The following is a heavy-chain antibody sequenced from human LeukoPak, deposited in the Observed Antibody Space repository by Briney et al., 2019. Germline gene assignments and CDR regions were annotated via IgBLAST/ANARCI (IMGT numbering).Heavy chain of an antibody. V-gene: IGHV1-18*01. Sequence: ASVKVSCKASGYTFTSYGISWVRQAPGQGLEWMGWISAYNGNTNYAQKLQGRVTMTTDTSTSTAYMELRSLRSDDTAVYYCARDPEYSSSSRPFDYWGQGTLVTVSS. CDR2: ISAYNGNT. J-gene: IGHJ4*02. CDR3: ARDPEYSSSSRPFDY. CDR1: GYTFTSYG. D-gene: IGHD6-6*01.